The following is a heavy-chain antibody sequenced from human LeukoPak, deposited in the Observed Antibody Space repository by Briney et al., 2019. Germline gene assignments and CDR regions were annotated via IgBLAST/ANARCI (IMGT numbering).Heavy chain of an antibody. CDR2: IGASGDNE. V-gene: IGHV3-23*01. D-gene: IGHD3-10*01. CDR3: ATQYSDYSIGPSYGSFNI. Sequence: GGSLRLSCEASGFTFHNYAMAWVRQAPGKGLEYVSSIGASGDNEYYGGSVKSRFIISRDNSKNTLLLHMKSMRAEETALYYCATQYSDYSIGPSYGSFNIWGQGTKVIVSS. CDR1: GFTFHNYA. J-gene: IGHJ3*02.